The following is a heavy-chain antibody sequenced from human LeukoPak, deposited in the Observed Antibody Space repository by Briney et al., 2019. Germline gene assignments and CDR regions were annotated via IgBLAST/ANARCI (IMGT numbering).Heavy chain of an antibody. V-gene: IGHV4-34*01. Sequence: SETLSLTCAVYGGSFSGYYWSWIRQPPGKGLEWIGEINHSGSTNYNPSLKSRDTISVDTPKNQFSLKLSSVTAADTAVYYCAREWLVVVPAAISWFDPWGQGTLVTVSS. CDR2: INHSGST. CDR1: GGSFSGYY. D-gene: IGHD2-2*01. J-gene: IGHJ5*02. CDR3: AREWLVVVPAAISWFDP.